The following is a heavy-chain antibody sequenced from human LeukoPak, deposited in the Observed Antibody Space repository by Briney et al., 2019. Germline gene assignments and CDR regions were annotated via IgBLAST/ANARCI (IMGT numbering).Heavy chain of an antibody. D-gene: IGHD5-12*01. CDR2: INWIGGST. V-gene: IGHV3-20*04. CDR3: ARDPLDISRWANAFDI. Sequence: PGGSLRLSCAASGFTFDDYGMSWVRQAPGKGLEWVAGINWIGGSTGYADSVKGRFTISRDNAKNTLHLQMNGLRAEDTAVYYCARDPLDISRWANAFDIWGQGTTVIVSS. J-gene: IGHJ3*02. CDR1: GFTFDDYG.